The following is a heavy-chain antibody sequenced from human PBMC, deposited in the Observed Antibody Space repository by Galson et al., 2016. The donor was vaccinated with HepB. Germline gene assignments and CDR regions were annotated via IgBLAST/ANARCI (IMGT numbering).Heavy chain of an antibody. CDR3: ARERGGYCTETTCERGQLLY. CDR1: GESFSGYF. J-gene: IGHJ4*02. V-gene: IGHV4-34*01. Sequence: ETLSLTCAVYGESFSGYFWSWIRQPPGKGLEWIGEINHFGTSNYNPSLKSRVTVSVDTSKNQFSLRLHSVTAADAAVYFCARERGGYCTETTCERGQLLYWSQGTPVTVSS. CDR2: INHFGTS. D-gene: IGHD2-8*02.